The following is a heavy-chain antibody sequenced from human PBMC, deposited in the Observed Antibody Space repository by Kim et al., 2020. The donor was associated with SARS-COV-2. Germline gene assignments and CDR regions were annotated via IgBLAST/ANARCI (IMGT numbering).Heavy chain of an antibody. J-gene: IGHJ4*02. V-gene: IGHV3-7*04. D-gene: IGHD3-10*01. Sequence: QDGSEKYYVDSVKGRFTISRDNAKNSLYLQMNSLRAEDTAVYYCARAGYWGQGTLVTVSS. CDR3: ARAGY. CDR2: QDGSEK.